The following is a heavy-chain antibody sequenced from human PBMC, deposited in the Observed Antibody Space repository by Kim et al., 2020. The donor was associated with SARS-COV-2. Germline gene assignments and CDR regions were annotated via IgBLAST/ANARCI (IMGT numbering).Heavy chain of an antibody. D-gene: IGHD6-13*01. CDR3: ARARQQQLDYYYYYYMDV. V-gene: IGHV3-13*01. CDR2: IGTAGDT. CDR1: GFTFSNYD. Sequence: GGSLRLSCAASGFTFSNYDMHWVRQATGKGLEWVSAIGTAGDTYYPGSVKCRFTISRENAKNSLYLQMNSLRAGDTAVYYCARARQQQLDYYYYYYMDV. J-gene: IGHJ6*03.